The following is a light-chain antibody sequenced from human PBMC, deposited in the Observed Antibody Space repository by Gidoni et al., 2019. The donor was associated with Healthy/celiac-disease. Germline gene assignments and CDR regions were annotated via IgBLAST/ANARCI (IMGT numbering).Light chain of an antibody. CDR3: MQALQTPRA. Sequence: DIVMTPSPLSLPVTPGEPASISCRSSQSRLHSNGYNYLDWYLQKPGQSPQLLIYLGSNRASGVPDRFSGSGSGTDFTLKISRVEAEDVGVYYCMQALQTPRAFGQGTKVEIK. CDR2: LGS. CDR1: QSRLHSNGYNY. V-gene: IGKV2-28*01. J-gene: IGKJ1*01.